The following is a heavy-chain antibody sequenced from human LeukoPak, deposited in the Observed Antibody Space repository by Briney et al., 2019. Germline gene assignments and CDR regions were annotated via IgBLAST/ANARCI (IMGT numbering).Heavy chain of an antibody. J-gene: IGHJ6*02. CDR3: ARVLGYTFGGIIGLPDFYGMDV. V-gene: IGHV4-59*01. CDR2: IYYSGST. Sequence: SETLSLTCTVSGGSISSYYWSWIRQPPGKGLEWIGYIYYSGSTNYNPSLKSRVTISVDTSKNQFSLKLSSVTAADTAVYYCARVLGYTFGGIIGLPDFYGMDVWGQGTTVTVSS. CDR1: GGSISSYY. D-gene: IGHD3-16*02.